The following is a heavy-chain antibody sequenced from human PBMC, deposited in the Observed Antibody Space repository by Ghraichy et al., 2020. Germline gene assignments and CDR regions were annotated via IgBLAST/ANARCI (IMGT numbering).Heavy chain of an antibody. J-gene: IGHJ5*02. CDR3: ARGRIVVVPADIFIARGDWFDP. CDR1: GCSVSSSSYY. CDR2: IYFSGST. V-gene: IGHV4-39*01. Sequence: SETLSLTCTVSGCSVSSSSYYWGWIRQPPGKGLQWIGTIYFSGSTDYNPSLKSRVTISVDTSKNQFSLKLSSVTAADTAVYYCARGRIVVVPADIFIARGDWFDPWGQGTLVTVSS. D-gene: IGHD2-2*01.